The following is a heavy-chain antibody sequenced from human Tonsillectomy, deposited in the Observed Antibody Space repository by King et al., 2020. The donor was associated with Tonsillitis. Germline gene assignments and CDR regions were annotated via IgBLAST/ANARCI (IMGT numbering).Heavy chain of an antibody. J-gene: IGHJ4*02. CDR2: ISYDGSNQ. CDR3: AKDNISLLLLDY. D-gene: IGHD2-21*01. CDR1: GFTFSSYG. V-gene: IGHV3-30*18. Sequence: VQLVESGGGVVQPGRSLRLSCAASGFTFSSYGMHWVRQAPGKGLEWVAVISYDGSNQYYADSVKGRFTITRDNSKNTMYLPMNSLLAEDTSVYYCAKDNISLLLLDYWGQGTLVTVSS.